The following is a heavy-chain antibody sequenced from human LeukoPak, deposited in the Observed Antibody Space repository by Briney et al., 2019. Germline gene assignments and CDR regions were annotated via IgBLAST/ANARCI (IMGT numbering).Heavy chain of an antibody. D-gene: IGHD5-18*01. CDR3: ARVGYSYGYYYYYMDG. V-gene: IGHV4-34*01. J-gene: IGHJ6*03. CDR1: GGSFSGYY. CDR2: INHSGST. Sequence: PSETLSLTCAVYGGSFSGYYWSWIRQPPGKGLEWIGEINHSGSTNYNPSLKGRVTISVDTSKNQFSLKLSSVTAADTAVYYCARVGYSYGYYYYYMDGWAKGTTVTVSS.